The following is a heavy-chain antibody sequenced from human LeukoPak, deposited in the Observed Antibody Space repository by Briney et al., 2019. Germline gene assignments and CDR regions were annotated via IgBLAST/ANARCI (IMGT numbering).Heavy chain of an antibody. Sequence: PSETLSLTCTVSGGSISSSWGWIRQPPGKGLEWIGSIYSSGRTFYNPSLKSRLTILVDTSRNQFSLKLTSVTAADTAMYYCARWPAAGKFDYWGQGTLVTVSS. V-gene: IGHV4-39*01. CDR2: IYSSGRT. CDR1: GGSISSS. CDR3: ARWPAAGKFDY. D-gene: IGHD6-13*01. J-gene: IGHJ4*02.